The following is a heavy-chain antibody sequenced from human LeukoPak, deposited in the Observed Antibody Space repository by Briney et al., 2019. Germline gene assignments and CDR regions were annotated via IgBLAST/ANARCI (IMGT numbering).Heavy chain of an antibody. V-gene: IGHV3-66*01. D-gene: IGHD3-10*01. Sequence: GGSLRLSCAASGFTVSTNYMSWVRQAPGKGLEWVSVIYAGGSTYYADSVKGRLTISRDNSKNTLYLQMNSVRPEDTAVYYCARSPVTMVVGYSWGQGTLVTVSS. CDR3: ARSPVTMVVGYS. J-gene: IGHJ4*02. CDR2: IYAGGST. CDR1: GFTVSTNY.